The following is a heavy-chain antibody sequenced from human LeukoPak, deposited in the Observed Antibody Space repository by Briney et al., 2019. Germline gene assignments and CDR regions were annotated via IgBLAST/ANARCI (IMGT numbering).Heavy chain of an antibody. J-gene: IGHJ4*02. D-gene: IGHD5/OR15-5a*01. CDR3: ARGSSTMAGYYFDY. CDR1: GFTFNDYG. Sequence: GGSLRLSCATSGFTFNDYGMSWVRQAPEKGLEWVSGINWNGGSTGYADSVKGRFTISRDNAKNSLYLQMNSLRAEDTALYYCARGSSTMAGYYFDYWGQGTLVTVSS. V-gene: IGHV3-20*04. CDR2: INWNGGST.